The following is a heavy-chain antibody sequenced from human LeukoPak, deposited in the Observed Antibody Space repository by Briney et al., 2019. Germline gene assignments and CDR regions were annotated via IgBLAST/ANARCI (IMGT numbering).Heavy chain of an antibody. CDR1: GFTFSTYE. Sequence: PGGSLRLSCAAPGFTFSTYEMNWVRQAPGKGLEWVSHISSSGSIIYYADSVKGRFTISRDNAKNSLYLQMNSLRAEDTAVYYCARDSSPEGFDYWGQGTLVTVSS. CDR2: ISSSGSII. D-gene: IGHD2-2*01. J-gene: IGHJ4*02. CDR3: ARDSSPEGFDY. V-gene: IGHV3-48*03.